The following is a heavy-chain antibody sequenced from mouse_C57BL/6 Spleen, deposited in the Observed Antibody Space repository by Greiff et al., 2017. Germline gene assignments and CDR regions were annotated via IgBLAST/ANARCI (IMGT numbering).Heavy chain of an antibody. D-gene: IGHD1-1*01. CDR3: ARSDYYGTNFDY. V-gene: IGHV14-3*01. J-gene: IGHJ2*01. Sequence: VQLQQSVAELVRPGASVKLSCTASGFNIKNTYMHWVKLRPEQGLAWIGRIDPANGNTKYAPKFQGKATLTADTSSNTAYLQLSILTSEDTAIYYCARSDYYGTNFDYWGQGTTLTVSS. CDR1: GFNIKNTY. CDR2: IDPANGNT.